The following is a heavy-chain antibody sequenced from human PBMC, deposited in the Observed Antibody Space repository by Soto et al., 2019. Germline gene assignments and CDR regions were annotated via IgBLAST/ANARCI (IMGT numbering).Heavy chain of an antibody. Sequence: VASVKVSCKASGYTFTGYYMHWVRQAPGQGLEWMGWINPNSGGTNYAQKFQGRVTMTRDTSISTAYMELSRLRSDDTAVYYCARALRYYDILNGYSHVDYWGQGTLVTVSS. CDR1: GYTFTGYY. CDR3: ARALRYYDILNGYSHVDY. D-gene: IGHD3-9*01. CDR2: INPNSGGT. V-gene: IGHV1-2*02. J-gene: IGHJ4*02.